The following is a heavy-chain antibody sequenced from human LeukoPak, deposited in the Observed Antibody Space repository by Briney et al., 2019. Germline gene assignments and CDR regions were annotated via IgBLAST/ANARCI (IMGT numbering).Heavy chain of an antibody. CDR1: GFTFDDYT. CDR2: ISSSSSYI. Sequence: GGSLRLSCAASGFTFDDYTMHWVRQAPGKGLEWVSSISSSSSYIYYADSVKGRFTISRDNAKNSLYLQMNSLRAEDTAVYYCARSPTGYSSSWYDYWGQGTLVTVSS. CDR3: ARSPTGYSSSWYDY. V-gene: IGHV3-21*01. J-gene: IGHJ4*02. D-gene: IGHD6-13*01.